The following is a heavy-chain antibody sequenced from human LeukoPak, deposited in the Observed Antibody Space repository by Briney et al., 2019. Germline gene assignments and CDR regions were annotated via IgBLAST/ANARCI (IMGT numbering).Heavy chain of an antibody. Sequence: PGGSLRLSCAASGFTFSSYEMNWVRQAPGKGLEWVSYISSSGSTIYYADSVKGRFTIARDSAKNSLNLQMNSLRAEDTAVYYCARGGNYDILTGYIFDYWGQGTLVTVSS. J-gene: IGHJ4*02. V-gene: IGHV3-48*03. D-gene: IGHD3-9*01. CDR2: ISSSGSTI. CDR1: GFTFSSYE. CDR3: ARGGNYDILTGYIFDY.